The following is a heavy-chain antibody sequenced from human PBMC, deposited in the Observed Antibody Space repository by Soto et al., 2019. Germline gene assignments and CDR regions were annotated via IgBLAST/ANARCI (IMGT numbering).Heavy chain of an antibody. V-gene: IGHV4-31*03. D-gene: IGHD4-17*01. CDR2: IYCSGST. J-gene: IGHJ4*02. CDR1: GGSISSGGYY. Sequence: QVQLQESGPGLVKPSQTLSLTCTVSGGSISSGGYYWSWIRQHPGKGLEWIGYIYCSGSTYYNPSLKSRVTISVDTSKNQFSLKLSSVTAADTAVYYCARDRSHYGAYVLDYWGQGTLVTVSS. CDR3: ARDRSHYGAYVLDY.